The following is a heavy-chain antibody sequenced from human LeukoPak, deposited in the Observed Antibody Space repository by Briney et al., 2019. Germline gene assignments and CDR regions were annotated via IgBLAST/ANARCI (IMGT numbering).Heavy chain of an antibody. CDR2: IKQDGSER. Sequence: PGGSLRPSCAASGFTLSSYSMNWVRQAPGGEKEWLANIKQDGSERDYVDSVKGLFNISRDDAKNPLYLQMNSLRAEDTAVYYCARGITRANWGQGTLVSVSS. V-gene: IGHV3-7*04. D-gene: IGHD3-10*01. CDR1: GFTLSSYS. CDR3: ARGITRAN. J-gene: IGHJ4*02.